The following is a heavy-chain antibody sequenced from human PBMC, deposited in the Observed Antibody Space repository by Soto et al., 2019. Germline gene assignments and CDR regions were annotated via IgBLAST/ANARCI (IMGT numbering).Heavy chain of an antibody. D-gene: IGHD4-17*01. CDR2: ISSSSSTI. CDR1: GFSFSSYS. V-gene: IGHV3-48*02. J-gene: IGHJ6*02. Sequence: PGGSLCLSCAASGFSFSSYSMNWVRQAPGTGLAWVSYISSSSSTIYYADPVKGRFTISRDNAKNSLYLQMNSLRDEDTAVYYCARSDYGDYVRYYYGMDVWGQGTTVTVSS. CDR3: ARSDYGDYVRYYYGMDV.